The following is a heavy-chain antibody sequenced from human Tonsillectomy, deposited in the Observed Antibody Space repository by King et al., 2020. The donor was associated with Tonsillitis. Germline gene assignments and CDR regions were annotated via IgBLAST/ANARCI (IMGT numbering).Heavy chain of an antibody. CDR1: GGSISSHDHY. D-gene: IGHD2-15*01. CDR2: IYNRPNTYNPST. V-gene: IGHV4-31*01. Sequence: QVRLQESGPGLVKPSQTLSLTCIVSGGSISSHDHYWSWIRQHPGKGLEWIGYIYNRPNTYNPSTSYNPSLKSLLTISVDTSKNQFSLKLNSVTAADTAVYYCARYEGGVFDPWGQGTLVAVSS. CDR3: ARYEGGVFDP. J-gene: IGHJ5*02.